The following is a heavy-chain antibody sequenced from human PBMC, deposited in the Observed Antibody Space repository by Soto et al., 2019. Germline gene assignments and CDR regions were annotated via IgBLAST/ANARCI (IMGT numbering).Heavy chain of an antibody. V-gene: IGHV4-30-4*01. J-gene: IGHJ6*02. CDR2: IYYSGST. Sequence: SETLSLTCTVSGGSISSGDYYWSWIRQPPGKGLEWIGYIYYSGSTYYNPSLKSRVTISVDTSKNQFSLKLSSVTAADTAAYYCARDNILGILYGGMDVWGQGTTVTVSS. CDR1: GGSISSGDYY. D-gene: IGHD3-3*01. CDR3: ARDNILGILYGGMDV.